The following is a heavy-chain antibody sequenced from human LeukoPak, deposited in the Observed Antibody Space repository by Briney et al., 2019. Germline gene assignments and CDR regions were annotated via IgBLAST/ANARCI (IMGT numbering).Heavy chain of an antibody. J-gene: IGHJ4*02. CDR2: INHSGST. Sequence: SETLSLTLAVYGGYFSGYYWSWIRQPPGKGLEWIGEINHSGSTNYNPSLKSRVTISVDTSKNQFSLKLSSVTAADTAVYYCARGVKRGTVDFGYWGQGTLVTVSS. CDR3: ARGVKRGTVDFGY. D-gene: IGHD4-11*01. CDR1: GGYFSGYY. V-gene: IGHV4-34*01.